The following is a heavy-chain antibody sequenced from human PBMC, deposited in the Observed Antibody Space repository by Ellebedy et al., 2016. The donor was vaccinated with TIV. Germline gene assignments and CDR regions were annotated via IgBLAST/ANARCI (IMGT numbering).Heavy chain of an antibody. D-gene: IGHD4-23*01. V-gene: IGHV4-31*03. J-gene: IGHJ4*02. Sequence: SETLSLTXTVSGGSISNGGDYWTWIRQLPGKGLEWIGYIYYTGSAFYNPSLKSRLILSVDISKNQLSLNLTSVTAADTAVYYCARDYGGNSGQVDWGQGTLVTVSS. CDR2: IYYTGSA. CDR3: ARDYGGNSGQVD. CDR1: GGSISNGGDY.